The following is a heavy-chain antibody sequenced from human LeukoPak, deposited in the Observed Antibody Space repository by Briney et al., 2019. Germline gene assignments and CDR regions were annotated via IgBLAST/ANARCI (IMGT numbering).Heavy chain of an antibody. Sequence: SQTPSLTCTVSGGSISSGGYYWSCIRQPPGKGLEWIGYIYHSGSPSYNPSLKSRVTISVDRSKNQFSLKLSSVTAADTAVYYCARDEVYYDFWSGYYERPDYYYMDVWGKGTTVTVSS. J-gene: IGHJ6*03. CDR1: GGSISSGGYY. D-gene: IGHD3-3*01. CDR3: ARDEVYYDFWSGYYERPDYYYMDV. CDR2: IYHSGSP. V-gene: IGHV4-30-2*01.